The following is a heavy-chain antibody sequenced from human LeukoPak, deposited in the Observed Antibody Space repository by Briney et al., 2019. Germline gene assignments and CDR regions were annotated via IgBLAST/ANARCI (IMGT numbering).Heavy chain of an antibody. CDR2: ISAYDGNT. CDR1: GYTFTSYG. V-gene: IGHV1-18*01. Sequence: ASVKVSCKASGYTFTSYGISWVRQAPGQGLEWMGWISAYDGNTNYAQKLQGRVTMTTDTSTSTAYMELRSLRSDDTAVYYCARVVRQGVFGVVIRRNYFDYWGQGTLVTVSS. D-gene: IGHD3-3*01. CDR3: ARVVRQGVFGVVIRRNYFDY. J-gene: IGHJ4*02.